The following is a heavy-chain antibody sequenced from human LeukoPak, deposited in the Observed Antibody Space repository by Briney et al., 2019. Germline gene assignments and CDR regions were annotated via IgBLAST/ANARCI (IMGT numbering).Heavy chain of an antibody. CDR1: GFTFSSYS. CDR3: AELGITMIGGV. J-gene: IGHJ6*04. V-gene: IGHV3-21*01. CDR2: ISSSSSYI. Sequence: GGSLRLSCVASGFTFSSYSMNWVRQAPGKGLEWVSSISSSSSYIYYADLVKGRFTISRDNAKNSLYLQMSSLRAEDTAVYYCAELGITMIGGVWGKGTTVTISS. D-gene: IGHD3-10*02.